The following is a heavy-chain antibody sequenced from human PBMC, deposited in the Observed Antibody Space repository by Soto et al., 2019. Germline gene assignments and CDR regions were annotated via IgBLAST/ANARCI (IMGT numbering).Heavy chain of an antibody. J-gene: IGHJ6*01. CDR2: ISYSGST. V-gene: IGHV4-31*03. CDR1: GGSISSGGYY. CDR3: AKYGSERNRGMDA. Sequence: PSETLSLTCTVSGGSISSGGYYWSWIRQRPGTGLEWIGHISYSGSTYYNTSLKSRVTISVDTSRNQFYLIVNSVTAADPAVYYCAKYGSERNRGMDAWGQGTTVSVSS. D-gene: IGHD3-10*01.